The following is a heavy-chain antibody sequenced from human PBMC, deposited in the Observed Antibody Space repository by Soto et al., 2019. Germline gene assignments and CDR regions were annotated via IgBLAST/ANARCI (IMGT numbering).Heavy chain of an antibody. D-gene: IGHD6-19*01. Sequence: QVQLQESGPGLVKPSETLSLTCTVTGGYISSYYWTWIRQPPGKGLEWIGYIYYTGGTNYSPSLKSRVTISLDTSKNQFSLKLTSMTAADTAVYYCARGMGTAVEAINYYYFYGMDVWGQGTTVTVSS. CDR3: ARGMGTAVEAINYYYFYGMDV. CDR2: IYYTGGT. J-gene: IGHJ6*02. V-gene: IGHV4-59*01. CDR1: GGYISSYY.